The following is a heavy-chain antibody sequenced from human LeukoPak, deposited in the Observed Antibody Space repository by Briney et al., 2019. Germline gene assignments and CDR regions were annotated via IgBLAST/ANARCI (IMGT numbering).Heavy chain of an antibody. CDR3: ARDRYSSTGDAFDI. V-gene: IGHV4-4*07. CDR2: IYTSGST. Sequence: SETLSLTCTVSGGSLSSYYWSWIRQPAGKGLEWIGRIYTSGSTNYNPSLKSRVTMSVDTSKNQFSLKLSSGTAADTAVYYCARDRYSSTGDAFDIWGQGTMVSVSS. J-gene: IGHJ3*02. CDR1: GGSLSSYY. D-gene: IGHD6-13*01.